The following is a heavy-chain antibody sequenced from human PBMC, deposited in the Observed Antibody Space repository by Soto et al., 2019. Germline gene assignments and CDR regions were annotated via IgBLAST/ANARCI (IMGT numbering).Heavy chain of an antibody. D-gene: IGHD3-3*01. J-gene: IGHJ4*02. V-gene: IGHV4-59*01. CDR3: ARGGYYTSHDY. Sequence: QVQLQESGPGLVKPSETLSLTCTVSGGSISSYYWSWIRQPPGKGLEWIGYIHYIGTTNYNPSLKSRVTISVDTSKNQFSLKLSSVTAADTAVYYCARGGYYTSHDYWGQGTLVTVSS. CDR2: IHYIGTT. CDR1: GGSISSYY.